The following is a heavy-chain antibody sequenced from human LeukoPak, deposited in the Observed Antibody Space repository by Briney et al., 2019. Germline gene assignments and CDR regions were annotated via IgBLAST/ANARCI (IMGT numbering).Heavy chain of an antibody. CDR1: GFTFSSYE. CDR2: ISSSGSTM. D-gene: IGHD3-9*01. Sequence: GGSLRLSCAASGFTFSSYEMNWVRQAPGKGLEWVSYISSSGSTMYYADSVKGRFTISRDNAKNSLYLQMNSLRAEDTAVYYCARGILTGQHDAFDIWGQGTMVTVSS. CDR3: ARGILTGQHDAFDI. J-gene: IGHJ3*02. V-gene: IGHV3-48*03.